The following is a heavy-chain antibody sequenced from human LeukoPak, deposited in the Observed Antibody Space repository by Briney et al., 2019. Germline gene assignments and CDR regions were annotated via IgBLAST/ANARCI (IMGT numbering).Heavy chain of an antibody. D-gene: IGHD6-13*01. CDR1: GGSISSSSYY. Sequence: SETLSLTCTVSGGSISSSSYYWGWIRQPPGKGLEWIGSIYYSGSTYYNPSLKSRVTVSVDTSKNQFSLKLSPVTAADSAVYYCASMAESIAAAERPNSGYYYYYMDVWGKGTTVTVSS. V-gene: IGHV4-39*07. J-gene: IGHJ6*03. CDR3: ASMAESIAAAERPNSGYYYYYMDV. CDR2: IYYSGST.